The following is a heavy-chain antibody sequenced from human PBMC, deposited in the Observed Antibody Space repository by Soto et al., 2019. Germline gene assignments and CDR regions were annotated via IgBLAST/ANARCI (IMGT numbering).Heavy chain of an antibody. CDR1: GGSISSGGYS. V-gene: IGHV4-30-2*01. D-gene: IGHD2-21*02. J-gene: IGHJ4*02. Sequence: SETLSLTCAVSGGSISSGGYSWSWIRQPPGKGLEWIGYIYHSGSTYYNPSLKSRVTISVDRSKNQFSLKLSSVTAADTAVYYCARGPSTMTAGGFDYWGQGTLVTVSS. CDR3: ARGPSTMTAGGFDY. CDR2: IYHSGST.